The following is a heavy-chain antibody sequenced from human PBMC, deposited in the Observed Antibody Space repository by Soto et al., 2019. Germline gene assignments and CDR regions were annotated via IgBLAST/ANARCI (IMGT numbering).Heavy chain of an antibody. CDR2: MSYSGST. Sequence: QVQLQESSPGLVKPSQTLSLTCTVSGGSISSGGYYWSWIRQPPGKGLEWIAYMSYSGSTYYNPSLKSRVTLSVDTSKNQFSLKLRSVTAADTAVYYCASLSGSFLYYFDNWGQGTLVTVSS. D-gene: IGHD3-22*01. CDR3: ASLSGSFLYYFDN. CDR1: GGSISSGGYY. V-gene: IGHV4-30-4*01. J-gene: IGHJ4*02.